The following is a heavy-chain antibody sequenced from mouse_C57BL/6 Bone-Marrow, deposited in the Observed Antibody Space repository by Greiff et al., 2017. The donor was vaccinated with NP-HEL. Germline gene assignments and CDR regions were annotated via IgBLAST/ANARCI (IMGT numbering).Heavy chain of an antibody. J-gene: IGHJ2*01. D-gene: IGHD1-1*01. Sequence: DVKLVESGGDLVKPGGSLKLSCAASGFTFSSYGMSWVRQTPDKRLEWVATISSGGSYTYYPDSVKGRFTISRDNAKNTLYLQMSSLKSEDTAMYYCARRWDYNGSSDYWGQGTTLTVSS. CDR2: ISSGGSYT. CDR1: GFTFSSYG. V-gene: IGHV5-6*02. CDR3: ARRWDYNGSSDY.